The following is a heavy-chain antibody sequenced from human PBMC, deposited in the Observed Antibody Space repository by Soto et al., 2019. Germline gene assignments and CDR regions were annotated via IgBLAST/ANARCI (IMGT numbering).Heavy chain of an antibody. V-gene: IGHV1-18*01. CDR2: INAYNGNT. J-gene: IGHJ6*02. D-gene: IGHD3-16*01. CDR1: GYRFTSYG. CDR3: AMVDVYVTPSPQDV. Sequence: QVQLVQSGAEVKNPGASVKVSCKASGYRFTSYGIGWVRQAPGQWLEWRGWINAYNGNTNYAQNLQGRFTLTTDTSTSTAYMELRSLRSNDTAVYYCAMVDVYVTPSPQDVWGQGTTVTVSS.